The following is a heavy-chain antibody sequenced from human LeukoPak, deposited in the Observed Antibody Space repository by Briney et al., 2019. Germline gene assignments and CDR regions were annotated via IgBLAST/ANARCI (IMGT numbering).Heavy chain of an antibody. CDR3: AKTVGMVRGVWPARHKSDGFDY. Sequence: QPGGSLRLSCAASGLSFIIYGMHWVRQAPGKGLEWVAFIQYDGSKTVYADSVKGRFTISGDNSKNTLYLQMNSLRAEDTAVYYCAKTVGMVRGVWPARHKSDGFDYWGQGTLVTVSS. D-gene: IGHD3-10*01. V-gene: IGHV3-30*02. CDR1: GLSFIIYG. J-gene: IGHJ4*02. CDR2: IQYDGSKT.